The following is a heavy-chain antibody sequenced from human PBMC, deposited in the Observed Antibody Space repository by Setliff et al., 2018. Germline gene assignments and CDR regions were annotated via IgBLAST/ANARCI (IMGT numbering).Heavy chain of an antibody. CDR2: INTGGGSA. V-gene: IGHV1-46*01. Sequence: ASVKVSCKASGYAFTNYYMFWVRQAPGQGPEWMGTINTGGGSASIVDQFQGRVTMTRDTSTSTVYLDLNSLRSDDTAVYYCLRLVRYCSRTTCQRTPGDEVWGQGTLVTVSS. CDR1: GYAFTNYY. D-gene: IGHD2-8*01. J-gene: IGHJ4*02. CDR3: LRLVRYCSRTTCQRTPGDEV.